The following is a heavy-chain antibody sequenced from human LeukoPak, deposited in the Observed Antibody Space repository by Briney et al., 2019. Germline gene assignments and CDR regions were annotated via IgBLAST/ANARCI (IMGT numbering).Heavy chain of an antibody. J-gene: IGHJ5*02. Sequence: GGSLRLSCAASGFTFSSYAMSWVRHALGKGLEWVSDISGSGGSTYYADSAKGRFTISTDNSKNTLYLQMDSLRAEDTAVYYCAKDRYSTSNWFDPGGQGTLVSVS. D-gene: IGHD6-6*01. V-gene: IGHV3-23*01. CDR2: ISGSGGST. CDR1: GFTFSSYA. CDR3: AKDRYSTSNWFDP.